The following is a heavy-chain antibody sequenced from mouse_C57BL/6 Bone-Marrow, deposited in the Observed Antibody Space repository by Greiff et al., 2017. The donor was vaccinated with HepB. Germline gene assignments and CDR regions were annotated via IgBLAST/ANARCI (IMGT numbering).Heavy chain of an antibody. V-gene: IGHV1-63*01. CDR3: ARVGDGSSYGYFDV. D-gene: IGHD1-1*01. CDR2: IYPGGGYT. CDR1: GYTFTNYW. Sequence: VQGVESGAELVRPGTSVKMSCKASGYTFTNYWIGWAKQRPGHGLEWIGDIYPGGGYTNYNEKFKGKATLTADKSSSTAYMQFSSLTSEDSAIYYCARVGDGSSYGYFDVWGTGTTVTVSS. J-gene: IGHJ1*03.